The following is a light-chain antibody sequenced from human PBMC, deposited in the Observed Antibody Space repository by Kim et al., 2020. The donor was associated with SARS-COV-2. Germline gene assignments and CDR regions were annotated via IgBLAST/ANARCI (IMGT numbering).Light chain of an antibody. CDR1: SGNIATSY. J-gene: IGLJ3*02. CDR3: QSYDDNIQV. CDR2: EDD. V-gene: IGLV6-57*03. Sequence: GKTVTISYTRRSGNIATSYVHWYQQRPGSVPTIVIYEDDQRSSGVPDRFSGSIDRSSNSASLSISGLRTDDEADYYCQSYDDNIQVFGGGTQLTVL.